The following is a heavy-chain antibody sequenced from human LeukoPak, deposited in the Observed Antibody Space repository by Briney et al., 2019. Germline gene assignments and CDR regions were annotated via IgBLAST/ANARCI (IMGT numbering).Heavy chain of an antibody. CDR2: IYYSGST. CDR1: GGSISSGDYY. CDR3: ARALPRIAAAGTLGRLFDY. V-gene: IGHV4-30-4*01. D-gene: IGHD6-13*01. J-gene: IGHJ4*02. Sequence: SETLSLTCTVSGGSISSGDYYWSWIRQPPGKGLEWIGYIYYSGSTYYNPSLKSRVTISVDTSKNQFSLKLSSVTAADTAVYYCARALPRIAAAGTLGRLFDYWGQGTLVTVSS.